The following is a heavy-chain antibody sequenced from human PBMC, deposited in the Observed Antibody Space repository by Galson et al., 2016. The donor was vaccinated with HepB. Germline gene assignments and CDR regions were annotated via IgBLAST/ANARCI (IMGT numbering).Heavy chain of an antibody. CDR2: INPFFGYT. CDR1: GGTFSSYA. J-gene: IGHJ4*02. V-gene: IGHV1-69*06. Sequence: SVKVSCKATGGTFSSYAISWMRQAPGQGLEWMGGINPFFGYTNYAQKFQGRVTITADKSTSTSYMELSSLRSEATAVYYCARDRFYGNSGYYYASEYWGQGTLITVSS. CDR3: ARDRFYGNSGYYYASEY. D-gene: IGHD3-22*01.